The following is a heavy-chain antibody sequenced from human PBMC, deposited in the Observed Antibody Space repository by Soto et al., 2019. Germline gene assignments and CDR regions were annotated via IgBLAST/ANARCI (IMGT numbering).Heavy chain of an antibody. CDR2: IWYDGSNK. Sequence: PGGSLRLSCAASGFTFSSYGMHWVRQAPGKGLEWVAVIWYDGSNKYYADSVKGRFTIPRDNSKNTLYLQMNSLRAEDTAVYYCARDKLERPFDYWGQGTLVTVSS. V-gene: IGHV3-33*01. D-gene: IGHD1-1*01. J-gene: IGHJ4*02. CDR3: ARDKLERPFDY. CDR1: GFTFSSYG.